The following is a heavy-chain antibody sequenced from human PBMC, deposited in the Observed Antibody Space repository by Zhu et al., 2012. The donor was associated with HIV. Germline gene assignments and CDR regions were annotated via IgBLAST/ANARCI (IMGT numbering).Heavy chain of an antibody. Sequence: QVQLQESGPGLVEPSETLSLTCSVSGGSISGYYWSWIRQPAGRGLVWIGRIYPSGSTKYNPSLKSRVTMSVDTSKNQFSLNLTSVTAADTAVYYCARVSEGVTTRNYYFDYWGQGSLVTVSS. CDR3: ARVSEGVTTRNYYFDY. J-gene: IGHJ4*02. D-gene: IGHD1-7*01. V-gene: IGHV4-4*07. CDR2: IYPSGST. CDR1: GGSISGYY.